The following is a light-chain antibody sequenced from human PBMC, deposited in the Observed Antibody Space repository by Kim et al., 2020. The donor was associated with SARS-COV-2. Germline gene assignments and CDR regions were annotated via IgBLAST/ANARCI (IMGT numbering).Light chain of an antibody. CDR3: QQRSDWPIT. Sequence: EIVLTQSPATLSLSPGERTTLSCRASHNINTYLAWYQQKPGQAPRLLIYDVSNRATGIPARFSGSGSGTDFTLTISSLEPEDFAVYYCQQRSDWPITFGQGTRLEIK. CDR1: HNINTY. CDR2: DVS. J-gene: IGKJ5*01. V-gene: IGKV3-11*01.